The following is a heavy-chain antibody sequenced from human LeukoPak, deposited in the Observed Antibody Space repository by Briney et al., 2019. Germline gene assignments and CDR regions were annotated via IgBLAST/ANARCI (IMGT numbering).Heavy chain of an antibody. CDR1: GYTLTELS. J-gene: IGHJ3*02. Sequence: ASVKVSCKVSGYTLTELSMHWVRQAPGKGLEGVGGFYPEDGETIYAQKFQGRFTMTEDTSTDTAYMELSSLRSEETAVYYCATDIAPYNWNGDAFDIWGQGTMVTVSS. V-gene: IGHV1-24*01. D-gene: IGHD1-20*01. CDR3: ATDIAPYNWNGDAFDI. CDR2: FYPEDGET.